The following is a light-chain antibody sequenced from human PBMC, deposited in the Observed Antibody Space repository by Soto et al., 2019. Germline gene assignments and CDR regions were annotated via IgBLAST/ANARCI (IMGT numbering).Light chain of an antibody. CDR2: GAS. Sequence: EIVLTQSPGTLSLSPGERATLSCRASQSVSSSYVAWYQQKPGQAPRLLIYGASSRATGIPDRFSGSGSGTDFTLSIRRLEPEDFAVDYGQQYDSALYTFGQGTKLEIK. V-gene: IGKV3-20*01. CDR1: QSVSSSY. J-gene: IGKJ2*01. CDR3: QQYDSALYT.